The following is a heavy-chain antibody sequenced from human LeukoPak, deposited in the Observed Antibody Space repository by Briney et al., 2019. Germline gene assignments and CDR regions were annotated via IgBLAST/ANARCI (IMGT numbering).Heavy chain of an antibody. V-gene: IGHV4-39*01. J-gene: IGHJ4*02. D-gene: IGHD5-12*01. CDR2: LYSGRTT. CDR1: AGSISSTSHH. Sequence: SETLSLTCTVSAGSISSTSHHWGWIRQSPGKGLEWIGSLYSGRTTYYNPSLDSRVTISVVTSKNQFSLQLNSVTAADTAVYYCVRHDGRGGATMGALDSWGQGSLVTVSP. CDR3: VRHDGRGGATMGALDS.